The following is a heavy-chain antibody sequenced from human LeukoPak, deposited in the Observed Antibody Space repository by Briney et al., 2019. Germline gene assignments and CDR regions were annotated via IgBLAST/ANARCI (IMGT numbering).Heavy chain of an antibody. J-gene: IGHJ4*02. CDR1: GFTFSSYS. Sequence: GGSLRLSCAASGFTFSSYSMNWVRQAPGKGLEWVSSISSSSSYIYYADSVKGQFTISRDNAKNSLYLQMNSLRAEDTAVYYCARTPSHDSSGHYFDYWGQGTLVTVSS. D-gene: IGHD3-22*01. CDR2: ISSSSSYI. V-gene: IGHV3-21*01. CDR3: ARTPSHDSSGHYFDY.